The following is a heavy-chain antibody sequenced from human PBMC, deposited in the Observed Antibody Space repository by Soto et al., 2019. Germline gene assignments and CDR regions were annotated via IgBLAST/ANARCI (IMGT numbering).Heavy chain of an antibody. D-gene: IGHD3-3*01. V-gene: IGHV1-18*01. Sequence: ASVKVSCKASGYTFTSYGISWVRQAPGQGLEWMGWISAHNGNTNYAQKLQGRVTMTTDTSTSTAYMELRSLRSDDTAVYYCARGVTIFGVVPYGMDVWGQGTTVTVSS. CDR1: GYTFTSYG. CDR2: ISAHNGNT. J-gene: IGHJ6*02. CDR3: ARGVTIFGVVPYGMDV.